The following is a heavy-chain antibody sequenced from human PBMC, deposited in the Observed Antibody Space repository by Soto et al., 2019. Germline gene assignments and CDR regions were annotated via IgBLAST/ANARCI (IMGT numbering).Heavy chain of an antibody. J-gene: IGHJ6*02. CDR3: ARFEVPDGVYYYYGMDV. Sequence: QVQLVQSGAEVKKPGSSVKVSCKASGGTFSSYAISWVRQAPGQGLEWMGGIIPIFGTANYAQKFQGRVTITADKSTSTAYMELSSLRSEDTAVYYCARFEVPDGVYYYYGMDVWGQGTTVTVSS. V-gene: IGHV1-69*06. D-gene: IGHD3-10*01. CDR2: IIPIFGTA. CDR1: GGTFSSYA.